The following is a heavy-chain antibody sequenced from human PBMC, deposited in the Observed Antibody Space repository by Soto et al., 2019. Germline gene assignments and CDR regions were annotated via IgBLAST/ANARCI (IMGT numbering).Heavy chain of an antibody. V-gene: IGHV1-18*01. CDR1: GYTFTSYG. CDR3: ARVGCSSNRCYPRGVGWFDP. CDR2: ISAYNGNT. Sequence: QVQLVQSGAEVKKPGASVKVSCKASGYTFTSYGISWVRQAPGQGLEWMGWISAYNGNTNYAQKLQGRVTMTTDTSTSTGYMELRSLRSDDTGVYYCARVGCSSNRCYPRGVGWFDPWGQGTLVTVSS. D-gene: IGHD2-2*01. J-gene: IGHJ5*02.